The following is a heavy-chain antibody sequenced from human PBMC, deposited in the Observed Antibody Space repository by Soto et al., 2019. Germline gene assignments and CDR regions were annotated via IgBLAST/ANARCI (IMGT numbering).Heavy chain of an antibody. J-gene: IGHJ5*02. V-gene: IGHV1-69*13. D-gene: IGHD6-19*01. Sequence: ASVKVSCKASGGTFSSYAISWVRQAPGQGLEWMGGIIPIFGTANYAQKFQGRVTITADESTSTAYMELSSLRSEDTAVYYCASMVAVAGNPLETGEYNWFDPWGQGTLVTVS. CDR1: GGTFSSYA. CDR2: IIPIFGTA. CDR3: ASMVAVAGNPLETGEYNWFDP.